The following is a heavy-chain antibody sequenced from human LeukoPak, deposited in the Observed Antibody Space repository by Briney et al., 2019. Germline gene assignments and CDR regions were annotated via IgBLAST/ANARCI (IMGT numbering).Heavy chain of an antibody. J-gene: IGHJ4*02. Sequence: GGSLRLSCAASGFTFSSYSMNWVRQAPGKGLEWVSYIISGSNTIYYSDSVKGRFTTSRDNARNPLYLQMNSLRAEDTAVYYCARAFAPGYCSGSSCPFDYWGQGTLVTVSS. CDR1: GFTFSSYS. V-gene: IGHV3-48*01. CDR2: IISGSNTI. D-gene: IGHD2-15*01. CDR3: ARAFAPGYCSGSSCPFDY.